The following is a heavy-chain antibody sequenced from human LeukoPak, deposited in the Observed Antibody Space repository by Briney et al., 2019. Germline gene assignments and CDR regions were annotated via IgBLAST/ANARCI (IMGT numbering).Heavy chain of an antibody. CDR1: GYSISSGYY. CDR2: IYHSGST. D-gene: IGHD3-10*01. V-gene: IGHV4-38-2*02. Sequence: SETLSLTCTVSGYSISSGYYWGWIRQPPGKGLEWIGSIYHSGSTYYNPSLKTRITLSVDTSKNQFSLKLSSVTAADTAVYFCARDIDGSGIYGMDVWGQGTTVTVSS. CDR3: ARDIDGSGIYGMDV. J-gene: IGHJ6*02.